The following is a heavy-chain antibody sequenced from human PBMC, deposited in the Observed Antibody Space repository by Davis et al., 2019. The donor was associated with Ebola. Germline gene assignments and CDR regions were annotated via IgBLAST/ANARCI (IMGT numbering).Heavy chain of an antibody. CDR2: ISGSGGST. D-gene: IGHD6-13*01. J-gene: IGHJ6*02. V-gene: IGHV3-23*01. Sequence: GESLKISCAASGFTFSSYAMSWVRQAPGKGLEWVSAISGSGGSTYYADSVKGRFTISRDNSKNTLYLQMNSLRAEDTAVYYCAKDGYSSSWYFSGGMDVWGQGTTVTVSS. CDR1: GFTFSSYA. CDR3: AKDGYSSSWYFSGGMDV.